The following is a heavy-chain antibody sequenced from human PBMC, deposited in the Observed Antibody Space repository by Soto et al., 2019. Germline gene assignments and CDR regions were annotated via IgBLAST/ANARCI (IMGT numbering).Heavy chain of an antibody. J-gene: IGHJ4*02. D-gene: IGHD2-2*02. CDR3: ARGLVVPAAILDY. CDR1: GGSFSGYY. Sequence: PSETLSLTCAVYGGSFSGYYWSWIRQPPGKGLEWIGEINHSVSTNYNPSLKSRVTISVDTSKNQFSLKLSSVTAADTAVYYCARGLVVPAAILDYWGQGTLVTVSS. CDR2: INHSVST. V-gene: IGHV4-34*01.